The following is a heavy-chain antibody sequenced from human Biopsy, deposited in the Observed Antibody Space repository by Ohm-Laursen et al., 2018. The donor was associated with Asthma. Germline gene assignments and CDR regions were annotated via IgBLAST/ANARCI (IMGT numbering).Heavy chain of an antibody. CDR2: IYYSGST. V-gene: IGHV4-39*07. D-gene: IGHD5-18*01. J-gene: IGHJ5*02. CDR1: GGSISSSSYY. Sequence: TLSLTCTVSGGSISSSSYYWGWIRRPPGKGLEFIGTIYYSGSTYYNPSLKSRVTLSVDASKNQFSLKVNSVTAADTAVYFCARGQGRGIQLWSLDPWGQGILVTVSS. CDR3: ARGQGRGIQLWSLDP.